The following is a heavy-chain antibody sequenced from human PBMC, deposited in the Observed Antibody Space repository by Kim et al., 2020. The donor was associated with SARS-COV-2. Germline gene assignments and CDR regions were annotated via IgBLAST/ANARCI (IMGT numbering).Heavy chain of an antibody. J-gene: IGHJ5*02. CDR3: ARGVWEWELLVRWFDP. CDR1: GYTFTSYA. D-gene: IGHD1-26*01. Sequence: ASVKVSCKASGYTFTSYAMNWVRQAPGQGLEWMGWINTNTGNPTYAQGFTGRFVFSLDTSVSTAYLQISSLKAEDTAVYYCARGVWEWELLVRWFDPWGQGTLVTVSS. CDR2: INTNTGNP. V-gene: IGHV7-4-1*02.